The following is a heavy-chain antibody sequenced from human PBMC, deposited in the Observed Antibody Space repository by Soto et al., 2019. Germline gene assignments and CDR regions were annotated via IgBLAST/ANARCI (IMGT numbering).Heavy chain of an antibody. J-gene: IGHJ4*02. CDR1: GLTFSRYA. CDR3: AKWHTYYYDSRGFSGFDC. D-gene: IGHD3-22*01. V-gene: IGHV3-23*01. Sequence: PGGSLRLSCAASGLTFSRYAMTWVRQAPGKGLEWVSAMSGGGETTYYADSVKGRFTTSRDNSRNTLYLQMNSLRAEDTAAYYCAKWHTYYYDSRGFSGFDCWGRGTLVTVSS. CDR2: MSGGGETT.